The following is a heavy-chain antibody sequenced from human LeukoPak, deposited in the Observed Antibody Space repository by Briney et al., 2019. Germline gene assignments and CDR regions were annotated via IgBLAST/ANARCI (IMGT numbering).Heavy chain of an antibody. CDR1: GFTFSSYG. CDR3: AKDRSVGSLGYSSSWYLGY. J-gene: IGHJ4*02. V-gene: IGHV3-30*02. Sequence: GGSLRLSCAASGFTFSSYGMHWVRQAPGKGLEWVAFIRYDGSNKYYADSVKGRFTISRDNSKNTLYLQMNSLRAEDTAVYYRAKDRSVGSLGYSSSWYLGYWGQGTLVTVSS. D-gene: IGHD6-13*01. CDR2: IRYDGSNK.